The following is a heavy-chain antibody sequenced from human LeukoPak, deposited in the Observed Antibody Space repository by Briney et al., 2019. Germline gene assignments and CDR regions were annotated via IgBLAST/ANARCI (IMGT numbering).Heavy chain of an antibody. Sequence: GGSLRLSCAASGFTFSSYGMHWVRQAPGKGLEWVAFIRYDGSNKYYADSMKGRFTISRDNSKNTLYLQMNSLRAEDTAVYYCAKDHRRFDFDYWGQGTLVTVSS. CDR1: GFTFSSYG. D-gene: IGHD3-16*01. J-gene: IGHJ4*02. V-gene: IGHV3-30*02. CDR2: IRYDGSNK. CDR3: AKDHRRFDFDY.